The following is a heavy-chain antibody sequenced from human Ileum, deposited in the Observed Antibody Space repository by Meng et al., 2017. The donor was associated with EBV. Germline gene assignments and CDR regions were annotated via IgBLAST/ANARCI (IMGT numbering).Heavy chain of an antibody. J-gene: IGHJ4*02. CDR1: RFSRSTIGIG. Sequence: QISLKQFHPSLAKPTQTLQLTCTFSRFSRSTIGIGVGWIRQPPGKALEWLALIYWDDDKRYSPSLKTRLIITKDTSKNQVVLTMTNMDPVDTATYYWAHNNHDGGGHYDYWGQGARVTGYS. CDR3: AHNNHDGGGHYDY. CDR2: IYWDDDK. D-gene: IGHD3-22*01. V-gene: IGHV2-5*02.